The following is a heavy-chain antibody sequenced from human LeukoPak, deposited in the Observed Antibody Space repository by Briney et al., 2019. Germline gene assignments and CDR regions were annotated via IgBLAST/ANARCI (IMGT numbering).Heavy chain of an antibody. CDR3: ARVRNDYGDYINAYSYYYMDV. J-gene: IGHJ6*03. Sequence: PGGSLRLSCAASGFTFSYYGMHWVRQAPGKGLEWVAFIRYDGINKYYADSVKGRFTTSRDNSKNTLYQQMNSLRAEDTAVYYCARVRNDYGDYINAYSYYYMDVWGKGTTVTVSS. V-gene: IGHV3-30*02. CDR2: IRYDGINK. CDR1: GFTFSYYG. D-gene: IGHD4-17*01.